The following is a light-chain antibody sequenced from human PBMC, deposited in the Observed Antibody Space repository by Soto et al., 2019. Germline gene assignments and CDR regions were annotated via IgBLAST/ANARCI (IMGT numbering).Light chain of an antibody. CDR3: QAWDSSTASYV. J-gene: IGLJ1*01. V-gene: IGLV3-1*01. CDR1: KLGDKY. CDR2: QDS. Sequence: SYELTQPPSVSVFPGQTASIPCSGDKLGDKYACWYQQKPGQSPVLVIYQDSRRPSGIPERFSGSNSGNTATLTISGTQAMDEADYYCQAWDSSTASYVFGTGTKLTVL.